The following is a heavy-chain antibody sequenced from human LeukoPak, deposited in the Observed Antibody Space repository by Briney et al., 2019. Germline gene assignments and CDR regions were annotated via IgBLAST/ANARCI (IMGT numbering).Heavy chain of an antibody. CDR2: INTNTGNP. D-gene: IGHD3-10*01. V-gene: IGHV7-4-1*02. J-gene: IGHJ4*02. CDR1: GYTFTDYA. CDR3: ARDSTTTLDGSVSYWAPNF. Sequence: ASVKVSCKASGYTFTDYAMNWVRQAPGQGLGWMGWINTNTGNPTYAQGFTGRFVFSLDTSVSTAYLQISSLKAEDTAVYYCARDSTTTLDGSVSYWAPNFWGQGTLVTASS.